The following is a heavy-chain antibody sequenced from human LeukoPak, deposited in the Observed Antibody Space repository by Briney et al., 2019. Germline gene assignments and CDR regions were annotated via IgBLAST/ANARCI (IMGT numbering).Heavy chain of an antibody. D-gene: IGHD1-1*01. CDR1: GFTFSSCS. V-gene: IGHV3-48*02. CDR2: ISSSTI. Sequence: GGSLTLSCAASGFTFSSCSMTWVRQAPGKGLEWVSYISSSTIYYADSVKGRFNISRDNAKNSLCLQMNSLRDEDTAVYYCARAGTTGIDFDYWGQGTLVTVSS. CDR3: ARAGTTGIDFDY. J-gene: IGHJ4*02.